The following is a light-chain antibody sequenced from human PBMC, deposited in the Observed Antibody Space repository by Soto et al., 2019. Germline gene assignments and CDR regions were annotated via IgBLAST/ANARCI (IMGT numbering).Light chain of an antibody. Sequence: ETVLTQSPGTLSLSPGERATLSCRASQGISSTYLAWYQQKPGQAPRLLIYGASFRATGIPDRFSGSESGTEFTLTISSLQSEDFAVYYCQQYNDWPFTFGPGTKVDIK. CDR2: GAS. CDR1: QGISSTY. J-gene: IGKJ3*01. V-gene: IGKV3D-15*01. CDR3: QQYNDWPFT.